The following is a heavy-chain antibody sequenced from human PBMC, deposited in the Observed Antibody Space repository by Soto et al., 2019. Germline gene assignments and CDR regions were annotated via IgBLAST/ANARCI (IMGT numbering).Heavy chain of an antibody. CDR2: ITSGSGGGT. Sequence: EVQLLESGGGLVQPGGSLRLSCVASGFTFSSNAMSWVRQAPGKGLEWVSHITSGSGGGTYYADTVKGRFTISRDNAKNTLYMQMNRLGVEDTAVYYCGKGTWGAFDIWGHGTLVTVSS. CDR1: GFTFSSNA. J-gene: IGHJ3*02. V-gene: IGHV3-23*01. CDR3: GKGTWGAFDI. D-gene: IGHD7-27*01.